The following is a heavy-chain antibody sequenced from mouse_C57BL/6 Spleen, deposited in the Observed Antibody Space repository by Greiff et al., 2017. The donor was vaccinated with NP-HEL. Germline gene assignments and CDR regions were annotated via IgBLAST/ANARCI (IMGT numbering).Heavy chain of an antibody. V-gene: IGHV1-9*01. CDR2: IIPGSGCT. Sequence: VQLQESGAELMKPGASVKLSCTATGYTFTGYWIAWVNQRPGHGLEWIGAIIPGSGCTNYHEKFKGQATFTADTTSNTAYMQLSSLTTEDSAIYYCARWSAGFAGWGKGTPVTVAA. J-gene: IGHJ3*01. CDR1: GYTFTGYW. CDR3: ARWSAGFAG.